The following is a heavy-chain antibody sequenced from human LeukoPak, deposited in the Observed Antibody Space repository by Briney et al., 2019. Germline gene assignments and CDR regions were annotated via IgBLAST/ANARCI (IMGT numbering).Heavy chain of an antibody. V-gene: IGHV4-38-2*02. D-gene: IGHD5-24*01. CDR1: GYSISSAYY. CDR2: IFHSGTT. Sequence: SETLSLTCTVSGYSISSAYYWGWIRQPPGKGLEWIGNIFHSGTTSYNPSLKRRVTISVDMSTSHFSLKLSYAPAADTAVYYCARVRMAGPQYYFDYWGQGTLVTVSS. J-gene: IGHJ4*01. CDR3: ARVRMAGPQYYFDY.